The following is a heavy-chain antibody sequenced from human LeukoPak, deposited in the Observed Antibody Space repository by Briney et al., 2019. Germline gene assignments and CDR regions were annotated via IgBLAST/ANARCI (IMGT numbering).Heavy chain of an antibody. J-gene: IGHJ4*02. V-gene: IGHV3-30-3*01. Sequence: HPGRSLRLSCAASGFTFSSYAMHWVRQAPGKGLEWVAVISYDGNNKYYADSVKGRFTISRDNSKNTLYLQMNSLRAEDTAVYYCARDKPQYCSSTSCPLDYWGQGTLVTVSS. CDR1: GFTFSSYA. CDR3: ARDKPQYCSSTSCPLDY. D-gene: IGHD2-2*01. CDR2: ISYDGNNK.